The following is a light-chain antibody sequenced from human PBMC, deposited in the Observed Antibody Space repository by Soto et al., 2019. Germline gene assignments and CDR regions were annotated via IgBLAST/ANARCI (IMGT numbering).Light chain of an antibody. Sequence: QSALTQPASVSGSPGQSITISCTGTSSDVGGSDVVSWHQHHPGKAPKLMIYDVSKWPSGVSNRFSGTKSGNTASLTISGLQAEDEADYYCSSYTSSRSYVFGTGTKLTVL. CDR3: SSYTSSRSYV. CDR2: DVS. J-gene: IGLJ1*01. V-gene: IGLV2-14*01. CDR1: SSDVGGSDV.